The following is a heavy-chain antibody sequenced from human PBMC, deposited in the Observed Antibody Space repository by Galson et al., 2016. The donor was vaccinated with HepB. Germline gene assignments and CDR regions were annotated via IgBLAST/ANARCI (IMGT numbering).Heavy chain of an antibody. Sequence: SVKVSCKASGGPFSSYSVTWVRRAPGQGLEWMGGIIPVFNLSTYAQKFQGRVTITADESTTTAYMELRGLRSEDTAVYYCASPPGEYGTGGEHAFDMWGQGTMVTVSS. D-gene: IGHD3-10*01. CDR2: IIPVFNLS. CDR1: GGPFSSYS. J-gene: IGHJ3*02. V-gene: IGHV1-69*13. CDR3: ASPPGEYGTGGEHAFDM.